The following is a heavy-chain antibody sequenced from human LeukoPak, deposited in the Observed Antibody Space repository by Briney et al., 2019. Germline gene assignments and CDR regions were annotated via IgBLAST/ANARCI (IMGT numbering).Heavy chain of an antibody. CDR1: GYTFTGYY. CDR2: INPNSGGT. Sequence: ASVKVSCEASGYTFTGYYMHWVRQAPGQGLEWMGWINPNSGGTNYAQKFQGWVTMTRDTSISTAYMELSRLRSDDTAVYYCARGRVVVPAAPFDIWGQGTMVTVSS. J-gene: IGHJ3*02. D-gene: IGHD2-2*01. CDR3: ARGRVVVPAAPFDI. V-gene: IGHV1-2*04.